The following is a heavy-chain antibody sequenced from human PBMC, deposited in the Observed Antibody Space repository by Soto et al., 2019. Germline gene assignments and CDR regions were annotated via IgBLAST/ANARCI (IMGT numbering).Heavy chain of an antibody. CDR3: ARRGIDFDAFDI. V-gene: IGHV4-59*08. CDR2: IYYSGST. D-gene: IGHD2-15*01. CDR1: GGCISSYY. Sequence: SETLSLTCTVSGGCISSYYWSWIRQPPGKGLEWIGYIYYSGSTNYNPSLKSRVTISVDTSKNQFSLKLSSVTAADTAVYYCARRGIDFDAFDIWAQGTMVTVSS. J-gene: IGHJ3*02.